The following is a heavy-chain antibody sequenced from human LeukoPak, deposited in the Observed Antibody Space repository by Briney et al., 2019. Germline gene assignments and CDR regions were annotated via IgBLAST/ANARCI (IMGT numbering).Heavy chain of an antibody. Sequence: GGSLRLSCAASGFTFSSYAMHGVRQAPGKGLEGVAVISYDGSNKYYADSVKGRFTISRDNSKNTLYLQMNSLRAEDTAVYYCARDRSFGELWNFDYWGQGTLVTVSS. V-gene: IGHV3-30-3*01. CDR1: GFTFSSYA. CDR2: ISYDGSNK. CDR3: ARDRSFGELWNFDY. J-gene: IGHJ4*02. D-gene: IGHD5-18*01.